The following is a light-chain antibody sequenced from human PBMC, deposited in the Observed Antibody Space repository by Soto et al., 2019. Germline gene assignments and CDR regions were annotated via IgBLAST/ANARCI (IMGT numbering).Light chain of an antibody. CDR1: SSNIGAGYD. V-gene: IGLV1-40*01. J-gene: IGLJ2*01. Sequence: QSVLTQPPSVSGAPGQTITISCTGSSSNIGAGYDVHWYQQLPGRAPKLLIYGNNNRPSGVPDRFSGSKSGTSASLAITGLQAEDEADYFCQSYDSGLVGLIFGSGTKLTVL. CDR3: QSYDSGLVGLI. CDR2: GNN.